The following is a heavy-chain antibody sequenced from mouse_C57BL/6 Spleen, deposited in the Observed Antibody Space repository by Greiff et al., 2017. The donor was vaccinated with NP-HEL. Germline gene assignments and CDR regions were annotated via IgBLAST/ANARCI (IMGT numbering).Heavy chain of an antibody. V-gene: IGHV1-52*01. CDR1: GYTFTSYW. CDR2: IDPSDSET. J-gene: IGHJ2*01. D-gene: IGHD1-1*01. CDR3: ARGGYGPHYFDY. Sequence: VQLQQPGAELVRPGSSVKLSCKASGYTFTSYWMHWVKQRPIQGLEWIGNIDPSDSETHYNQKFKDKATLTVDKSSSTAYMQLSSLTSEDSAVYYCARGGYGPHYFDYWGQGTTLPVSS.